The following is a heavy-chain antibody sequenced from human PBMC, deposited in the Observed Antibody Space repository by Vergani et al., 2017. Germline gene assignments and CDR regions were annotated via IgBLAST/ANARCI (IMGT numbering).Heavy chain of an antibody. V-gene: IGHV3-73*02. D-gene: IGHD6-6*01. CDR3: TSLGDSSSPPSVDYFDY. CDR1: GFTFSGSA. J-gene: IGHJ4*02. CDR2: IRSKANSYAT. Sequence: EVQLVESGGGLVQPGGSLKLSCAASGFTFSGSAMHWVRQASGKGLEWVGRIRSKANSYATAYAASVKGRFTISRDDSKNTAYLQMNSLKTEDTAVYYCTSLGDSSSPPSVDYFDYWGQGTLVTVSS.